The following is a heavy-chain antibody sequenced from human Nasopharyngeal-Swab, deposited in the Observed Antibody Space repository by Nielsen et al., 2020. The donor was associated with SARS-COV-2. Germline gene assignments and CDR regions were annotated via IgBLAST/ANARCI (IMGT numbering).Heavy chain of an antibody. CDR2: LYYSGSS. V-gene: IGHV4-39*01. D-gene: IGHD6-13*01. Sequence: QALGEVVEWFGHLYYSGSSYYNPSLKSRVTISVDTSKNQFSMKLSSVTAADTAVYYCARLDVSAAGRNYWGQGTLVTVSS. J-gene: IGHJ4*02. CDR3: ARLDVSAAGRNY.